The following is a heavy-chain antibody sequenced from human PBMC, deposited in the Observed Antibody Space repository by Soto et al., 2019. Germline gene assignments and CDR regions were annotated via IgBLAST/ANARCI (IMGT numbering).Heavy chain of an antibody. V-gene: IGHV3-74*01. CDR3: ARELYSSGWYDY. CDR2: INSDGSST. J-gene: IGHJ4*02. CDR1: GFTFSSYW. D-gene: IGHD6-19*01. Sequence: EVQLVESGGGLVQPGVSLRLSCAASGFTFSSYWMHWVRQAPGNGLVWVSRINSDGSSTSYADSVKGRFTISRDNAKNTLYLQMNSLRAEDTAVYYCARELYSSGWYDYWGQGTLVTVSS.